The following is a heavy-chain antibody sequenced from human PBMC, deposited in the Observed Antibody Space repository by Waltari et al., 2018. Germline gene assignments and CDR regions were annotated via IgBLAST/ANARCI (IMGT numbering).Heavy chain of an antibody. D-gene: IGHD3-3*01. V-gene: IGHV3-53*04. CDR3: ARADFWGGFYFDY. CDR1: GFSVSHNY. J-gene: IGHJ4*02. Sequence: EVQLVESGGGLVQPGGSLILSCAVSGFSVSHNYMTWVRQTPGKGLEWVSVIYSGGGTFHADSVKGRFAISRHDSRNTLNLQMDSLRVEDTAIYFCARADFWGGFYFDYWGLGTLVTVSS. CDR2: IYSGGGT.